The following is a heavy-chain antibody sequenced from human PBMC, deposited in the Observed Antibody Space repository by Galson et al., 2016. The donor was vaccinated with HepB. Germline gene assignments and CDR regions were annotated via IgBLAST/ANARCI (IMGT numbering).Heavy chain of an antibody. Sequence: SVKVSCKASGDSFNRYSISWVRQAPGHELEWMGGIIPIFGTPDYAQKLQGRVIITADVSLSTSYMELSSLRFEDTAVYYCATLSYDVVTGYQYFFDHWGQGTLVTVSS. J-gene: IGHJ4*02. CDR3: ATLSYDVVTGYQYFFDH. CDR1: GDSFNRYS. V-gene: IGHV1-69*13. CDR2: IIPIFGTP. D-gene: IGHD3-9*01.